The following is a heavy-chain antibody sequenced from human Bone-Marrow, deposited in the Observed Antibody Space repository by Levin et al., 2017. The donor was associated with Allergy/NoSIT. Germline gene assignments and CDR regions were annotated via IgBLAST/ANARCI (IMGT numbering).Heavy chain of an antibody. CDR1: GFSFSNTL. V-gene: IGHV3-15*01. D-gene: IGHD2-21*01. CDR2: IKRKSDGGTT. J-gene: IGHJ4*02. CDR3: TTEDLVLAGFDY. Sequence: GGSLRLSCAAYGFSFSNTLMTWVRQAPGKGLEWVGRIKRKSDGGTTDYAAPVKGRFAISRDDSKNTVYLQMSSLKTEDTAVYYCTTEDLVLAGFDYWGQGALVTVSS.